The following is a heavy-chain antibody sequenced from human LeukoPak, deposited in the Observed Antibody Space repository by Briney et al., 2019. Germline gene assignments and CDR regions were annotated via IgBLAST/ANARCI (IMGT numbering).Heavy chain of an antibody. D-gene: IGHD3-16*01. J-gene: IGHJ4*02. CDR3: VRALGSPTADH. Sequence: GGSLRLSCAASGFTFTNNWMSWVRQAPGKGLEWVANIKSDGSEKYYVDSVEGRFTISRDNAKNTVSLQMDSLRGEDTAVYYCVRALGSPTADHWGQRTLVTVSS. CDR1: GFTFTNNW. V-gene: IGHV3-7*01. CDR2: IKSDGSEK.